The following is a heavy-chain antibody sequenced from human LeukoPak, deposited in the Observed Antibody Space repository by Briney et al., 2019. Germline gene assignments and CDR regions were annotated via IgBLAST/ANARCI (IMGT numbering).Heavy chain of an antibody. CDR3: ARDRYCDSSADDAFDI. V-gene: IGHV1-18*01. CDR1: GYTFTSYG. CDR2: ISAYNGNT. Sequence: GASVKVSCKASGYTFTSYGISWVRQAPGQGLEWMGWISAYNGNTNYAQKLQGRVTMTTDTSTSTAYMELRSLRSDDTAVYYCARDRYCDSSADDAFDIWGQGTMVTVSS. D-gene: IGHD3-22*01. J-gene: IGHJ3*02.